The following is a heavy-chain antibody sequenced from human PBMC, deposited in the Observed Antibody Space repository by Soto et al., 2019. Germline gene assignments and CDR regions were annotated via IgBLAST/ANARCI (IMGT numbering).Heavy chain of an antibody. D-gene: IGHD1-26*01. CDR2: IYYSGST. J-gene: IGHJ4*02. Sequence: QLQLQESGPGLVKPSETLSLTCTVSGGSISSCNYYWGWIRQPPGKGLEWIGNIYYSGSTYYNPSLKSRVTISVDTSKNQFSLKLSSVTAADTAVYYCARRGSGSYSDYWGQGTLVTVSS. V-gene: IGHV4-39*01. CDR3: ARRGSGSYSDY. CDR1: GGSISSCNYY.